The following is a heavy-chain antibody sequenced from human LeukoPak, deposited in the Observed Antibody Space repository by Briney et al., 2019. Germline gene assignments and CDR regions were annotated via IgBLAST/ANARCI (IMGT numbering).Heavy chain of an antibody. V-gene: IGHV1-69*04. CDR3: ARDRGYYYDSSGYYNWFDP. Sequence: SVKVPCKDSGGTFSSYAISWVRQAPGQGLEWMGRIIPIFGIANYAQKFHGRVTITADKSTSTAYMELISLRSEDTAVYYCARDRGYYYDSSGYYNWFDPWGQGTLVTVSS. J-gene: IGHJ5*02. D-gene: IGHD3-22*01. CDR2: IIPIFGIA. CDR1: GGTFSSYA.